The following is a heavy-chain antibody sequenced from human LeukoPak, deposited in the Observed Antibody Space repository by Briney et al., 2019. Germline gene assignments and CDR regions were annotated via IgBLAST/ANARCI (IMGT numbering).Heavy chain of an antibody. J-gene: IGHJ4*02. CDR2: ISSSGSTI. CDR1: GFTFSDYY. D-gene: IGHD3-22*01. CDR3: ASSRGHYYYDSSGYPH. V-gene: IGHV3-11*04. Sequence: GGSLRLSCAASGFTFSDYYMSWIRQAPGKGLEWVSYISSSGSTIYYADSVKGRFTISRDNAKNSLYLQKNSLRAEDTAVYYCASSRGHYYYDSSGYPHWGQGTLVTVSS.